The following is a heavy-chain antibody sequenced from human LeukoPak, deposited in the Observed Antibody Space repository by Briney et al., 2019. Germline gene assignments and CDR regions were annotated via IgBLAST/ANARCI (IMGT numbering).Heavy chain of an antibody. CDR1: GGSISSYY. J-gene: IGHJ4*02. V-gene: IGHV4-59*01. CDR3: AGDRRHSGSYSIYDY. Sequence: PSETLSLTCTVSGGSISSYYWSWIRQPPGKGLEWIGYVYYSGSTDYNPSLKSRVTISVDTSKNQFSLKLSSVTAADTAVYYCAGDRRHSGSYSIYDYWGQGTLVTVSS. D-gene: IGHD1-26*01. CDR2: VYYSGST.